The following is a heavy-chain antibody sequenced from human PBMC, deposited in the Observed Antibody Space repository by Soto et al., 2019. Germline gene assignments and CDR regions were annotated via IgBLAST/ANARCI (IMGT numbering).Heavy chain of an antibody. V-gene: IGHV4-30-4*01. D-gene: IGHD2-2*01. Sequence: SATLSLTNTFSGCFISSGDYYGSLIRQHPGQGLEWIGYIYYSGSTSYNASLKSRTSISADPSNNQFSLKLHSLTAAVSAVYFVVMMPIVVEPAPMYVWGHGTPVTV. CDR2: IYYSGST. CDR3: VMMPIVVEPAPMYV. CDR1: GCFISSGDYY. J-gene: IGHJ6*02.